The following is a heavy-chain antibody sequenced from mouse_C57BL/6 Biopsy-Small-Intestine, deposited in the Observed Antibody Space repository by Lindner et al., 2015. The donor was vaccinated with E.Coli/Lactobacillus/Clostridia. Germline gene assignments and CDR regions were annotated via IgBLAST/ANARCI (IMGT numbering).Heavy chain of an antibody. CDR2: ISAYNGNT. CDR1: GYTFTSYG. D-gene: IGHD1-1*02. J-gene: IGHJ4*01. V-gene: IGHV1-81*01. Sequence: SVKVSCKASGYTFTSYGISWVRQAPGRGLEWMGWISAYNGNTNYAQRFQGRVTMTTDTSTSTAYMELRSLRSDDTAVYYCARKGYCSGGSCSLYNWFDPWGQGTLVTVSS. CDR3: ARKGYCSGGSCSLYNWFDP.